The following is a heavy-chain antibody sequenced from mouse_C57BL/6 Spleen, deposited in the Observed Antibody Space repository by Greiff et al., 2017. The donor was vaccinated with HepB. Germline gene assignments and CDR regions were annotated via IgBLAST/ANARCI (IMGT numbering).Heavy chain of an antibody. Sequence: QVQLQQSGAELARPGASVKMSCKASGYTFTSYTMHWVKQRPGQGLEWIGYINPSSGYTKYNQKFKDKATLTADKSSSTAYMQLSSLTSEDSAVYYCARLGTTVVADYWGQGTTLTVSS. CDR3: ARLGTTVVADY. V-gene: IGHV1-4*01. D-gene: IGHD1-1*01. CDR2: INPSSGYT. CDR1: GYTFTSYT. J-gene: IGHJ2*01.